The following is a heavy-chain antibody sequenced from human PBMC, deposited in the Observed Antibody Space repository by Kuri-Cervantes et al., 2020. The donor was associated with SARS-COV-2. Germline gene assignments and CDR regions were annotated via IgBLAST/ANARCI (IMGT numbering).Heavy chain of an antibody. CDR1: GYTLTELS. Sequence: SVKVSCKVSGYTLTELSMHWVRQAPGQGLEWMGGIIPIFGTANYAQKFQGRVTITADESTSTAYMELSSLRSEDTAVYYCARAGWKQQLVRGYYYYYMDVWGKGTTVTVSS. CDR3: ARAGWKQQLVRGYYYYYMDV. J-gene: IGHJ6*03. V-gene: IGHV1-69*13. D-gene: IGHD6-13*01. CDR2: IIPIFGTA.